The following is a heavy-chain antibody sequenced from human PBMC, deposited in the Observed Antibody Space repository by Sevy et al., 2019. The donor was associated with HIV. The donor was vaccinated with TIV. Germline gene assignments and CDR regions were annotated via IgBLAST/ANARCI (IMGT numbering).Heavy chain of an antibody. J-gene: IGHJ1*01. CDR2: IIPISGPAGPT. CDR3: ARASSCGGDCYYLQY. CDR1: GDSFSGYT. D-gene: IGHD2-21*02. V-gene: IGHV1-69*06. Sequence: ASVKVSCKSSGDSFSGYTIIWVRQAPGQGLEWMGGIIPISGPAGPTNSAQNFQDRATLTADISTHTAYMELSSLRSEDTALYFCARASSCGGDCYYLQYWGRAPWSPSPQ.